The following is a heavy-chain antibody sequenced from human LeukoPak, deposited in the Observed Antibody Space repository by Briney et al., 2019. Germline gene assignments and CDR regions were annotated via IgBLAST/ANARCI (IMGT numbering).Heavy chain of an antibody. CDR2: ISRSGGTT. CDR3: AKRGGTESFYYFYYMDV. J-gene: IGHJ6*03. V-gene: IGHV3-23*01. Sequence: GESLRLSCAASGFTFSSYDMTWVRQTPGKGLEWVALISRSGGTTYYADSVKGRFTISRDNSKNTLYLQMNSLRAEDTAEYYCAKRGGTESFYYFYYMDVWGKGTTVTVSS. D-gene: IGHD2-15*01. CDR1: GFTFSSYD.